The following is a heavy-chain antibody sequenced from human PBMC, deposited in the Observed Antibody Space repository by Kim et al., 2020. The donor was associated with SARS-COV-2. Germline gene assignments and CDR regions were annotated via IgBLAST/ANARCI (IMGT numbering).Heavy chain of an antibody. CDR1: GFTFSSYA. D-gene: IGHD6-19*01. Sequence: GGSLRHSCAASGFTFSSYAMNWVRQAPGKGLEWVSAISGSGGSTYYADSVKGRFTISRDNSKNTLYLQMNSLRAEDTAVYYCAKTIAVAGQPEGGGYWGQGTLVTVSS. J-gene: IGHJ4*02. V-gene: IGHV3-23*01. CDR2: ISGSGGST. CDR3: AKTIAVAGQPEGGGY.